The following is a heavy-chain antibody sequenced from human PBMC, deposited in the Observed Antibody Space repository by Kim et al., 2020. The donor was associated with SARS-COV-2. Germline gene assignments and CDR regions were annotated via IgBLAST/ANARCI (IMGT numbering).Heavy chain of an antibody. V-gene: IGHV3-30*04. CDR3: WAPLMTTVTMREVDY. CDR2: ISYDGSNK. D-gene: IGHD4-17*01. Sequence: GGSLRLSCAASGFTFSSYAMHWVRQAPGKGLEWVAVISYDGSNKYYADSVKGRFTISRDNSKNTLYLQMNSLRAEDTAVYYCWAPLMTTVTMREVDYWG. CDR1: GFTFSSYA. J-gene: IGHJ4*01.